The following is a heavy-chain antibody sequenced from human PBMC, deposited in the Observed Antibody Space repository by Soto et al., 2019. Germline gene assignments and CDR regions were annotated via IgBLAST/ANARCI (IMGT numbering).Heavy chain of an antibody. J-gene: IGHJ4*02. CDR1: GYTFTNYA. CDR2: INAGNGNT. Sequence: QVQIVQSGAEEKKPGASVKVSCKASGYTFTNYAMHWVRQAHGQRLEWMGWINAGNGNTKYSQKFQGRVTITRDTSASTAYMELSSLRSEDTAVYYCARVSGYYFLDYWGQGTLVTVSS. V-gene: IGHV1-3*05. D-gene: IGHD5-18*01. CDR3: ARVSGYYFLDY.